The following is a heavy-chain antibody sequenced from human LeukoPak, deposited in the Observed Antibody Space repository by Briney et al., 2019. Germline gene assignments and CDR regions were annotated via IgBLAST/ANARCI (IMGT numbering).Heavy chain of an antibody. CDR3: ARDPPISGQPWFDP. CDR2: IIPIFGTA. V-gene: IGHV1-69*05. J-gene: IGHJ5*02. D-gene: IGHD3-3*02. Sequence: SVKVSCKASGYTFTSYGISWVRQAPGQGLEWMGGIIPIFGTANYAQKFQGRVTITTDESTSTACIELSSLRSEDTAVYYCARDPPISGQPWFDPWGQGTLVTVSS. CDR1: GYTFTSYG.